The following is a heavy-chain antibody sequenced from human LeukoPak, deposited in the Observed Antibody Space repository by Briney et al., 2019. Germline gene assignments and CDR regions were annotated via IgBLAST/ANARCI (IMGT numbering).Heavy chain of an antibody. CDR3: AKPLGYCSSTSCPTDFQH. J-gene: IGHJ1*01. CDR1: GFTFSSYA. Sequence: GGSLRLSCAASGFTFSSYAMSWVRQAPGKGLEWVSAISGSGGSTYYAGSVKGRFTISRDNSKNTLYLQMNSLRAEDTAVYYCAKPLGYCSSTSCPTDFQHWGQGTLVTVSS. CDR2: ISGSGGST. V-gene: IGHV3-23*01. D-gene: IGHD2-2*01.